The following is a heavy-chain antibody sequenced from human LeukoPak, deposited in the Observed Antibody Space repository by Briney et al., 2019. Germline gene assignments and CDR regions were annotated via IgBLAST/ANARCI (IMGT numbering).Heavy chain of an antibody. CDR3: ARDLSCSSTSCYEGLDY. CDR2: ISSSGSTI. CDR1: GFTFSDYY. D-gene: IGHD2-2*01. J-gene: IGHJ4*02. Sequence: GGSLRLSCAASGFTFSDYYMSWIRQAPGKGLEWVSYISSSGSTIYYADSVKGRFTISRDNAKNSLYLQMNSLRAEDTAVYYCARDLSCSSTSCYEGLDYWGQGTLVTVSS. V-gene: IGHV3-11*01.